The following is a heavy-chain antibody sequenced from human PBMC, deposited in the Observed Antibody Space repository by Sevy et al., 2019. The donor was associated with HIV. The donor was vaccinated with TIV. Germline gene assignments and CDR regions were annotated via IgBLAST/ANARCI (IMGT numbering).Heavy chain of an antibody. D-gene: IGHD2-8*01. J-gene: IGHJ4*02. CDR1: GFTFSKYS. Sequence: GSLRLSCAASGFTFSKYSMSWIRQTPGKGLEWVSTFSFGCGKINYADSVKGRFTISRDDSRNTFYLQMNSLRAEDTAIYYCAREGCTKPHDYWGQGTVVTV. CDR3: AREGCTKPHDY. V-gene: IGHV3-23*01. CDR2: FSFGCGKI.